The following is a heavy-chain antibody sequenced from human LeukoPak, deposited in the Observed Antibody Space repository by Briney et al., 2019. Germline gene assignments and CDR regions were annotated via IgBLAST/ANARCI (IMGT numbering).Heavy chain of an antibody. J-gene: IGHJ5*02. Sequence: SETLSLTCAVYGGSFSGYYWSWIRQPPGKGLEWIGEINHSGSTNYNPSLKSRVTISVDTSKNQFSRKLSSVTAADTAVYYCARGRELRWFDPWGQGTLVTVSS. D-gene: IGHD1-26*01. CDR1: GGSFSGYY. V-gene: IGHV4-34*01. CDR3: ARGRELRWFDP. CDR2: INHSGST.